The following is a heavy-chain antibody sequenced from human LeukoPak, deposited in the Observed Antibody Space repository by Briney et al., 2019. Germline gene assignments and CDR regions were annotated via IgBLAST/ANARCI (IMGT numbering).Heavy chain of an antibody. Sequence: GGSLRLSCAASGFTFSSYWMSWVRQAPGKELEWVASIKQDGSEKYYVDSVKGRFTISRDNAKNSLYLQMNSLRAEDTALYYCARAPGEGWFDPWGQGTLVTVSS. J-gene: IGHJ5*02. CDR2: IKQDGSEK. CDR3: ARAPGEGWFDP. D-gene: IGHD4-17*01. V-gene: IGHV3-7*01. CDR1: GFTFSSYW.